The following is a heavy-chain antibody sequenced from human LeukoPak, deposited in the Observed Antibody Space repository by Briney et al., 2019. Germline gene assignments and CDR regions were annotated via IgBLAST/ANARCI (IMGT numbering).Heavy chain of an antibody. D-gene: IGHD1-26*01. CDR2: VSPFNGNT. Sequence: RASVKVSRKASGYTFSSYGIIWMRQAPGQGLQWMGWVSPFNGNTDYAPKLQGRVTMTTDTSTTTAYMELRSLTSDDTAVYYCARRGGSYSHSDFWGQGTLVTVSS. J-gene: IGHJ4*02. V-gene: IGHV1-18*01. CDR1: GYTFSSYG. CDR3: ARRGGSYSHSDF.